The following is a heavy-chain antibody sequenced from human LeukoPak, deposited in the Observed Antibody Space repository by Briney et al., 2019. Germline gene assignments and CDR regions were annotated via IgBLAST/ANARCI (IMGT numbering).Heavy chain of an antibody. CDR2: ISYDGSNK. CDR1: GFTFSSYA. J-gene: IGHJ4*02. Sequence: PGGSLRLSCAASGFTFSSYAMHWVRQAPGKGLEWVAVISYDGSNKYYADSVKGRFTISRDNSKNTLYLQMNSLRAEDTAVYYCARGSYGDYVYYFDYWGQGTLVTVSS. D-gene: IGHD4-17*01. CDR3: ARGSYGDYVYYFDY. V-gene: IGHV3-30*04.